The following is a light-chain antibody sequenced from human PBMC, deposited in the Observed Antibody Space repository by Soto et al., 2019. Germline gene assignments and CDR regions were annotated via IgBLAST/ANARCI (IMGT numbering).Light chain of an antibody. V-gene: IGKV3-20*01. CDR2: DAS. CDR1: QSVRSNY. J-gene: IGKJ1*01. Sequence: EIGLTHSPGTLSLSPWERATLSCRASQSVRSNYLAWYQQRPGQAPRLLIYDASSRATGVPDRFSGSGSGTDFTLTISRLEPEDFAVYYCHQYGGSPGTLDQGTKVDIK. CDR3: HQYGGSPGT.